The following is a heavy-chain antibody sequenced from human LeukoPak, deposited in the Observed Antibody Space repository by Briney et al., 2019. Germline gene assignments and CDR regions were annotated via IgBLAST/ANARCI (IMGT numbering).Heavy chain of an antibody. J-gene: IGHJ3*02. CDR2: IIPIFGTA. CDR1: GGTFSSYA. CDR3: ARDWTSDAFDI. Sequence: GASVKVSCKASGGTFSSYAISLVRQAPGQGLEWMGGIIPIFGTANYAQKFQGRVTITADESTSTAYMELSSLRSEDTAVYYCARDWTSDAFDIWGQGTMVTVSS. V-gene: IGHV1-69*13. D-gene: IGHD3/OR15-3a*01.